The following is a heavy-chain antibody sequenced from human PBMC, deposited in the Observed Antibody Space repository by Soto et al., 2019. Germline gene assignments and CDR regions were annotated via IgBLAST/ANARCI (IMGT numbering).Heavy chain of an antibody. J-gene: IGHJ6*02. CDR1: EFAFSSYW. CDR2: VDEDGNER. V-gene: IGHV3-7*05. CDR3: ARAPQVTTFHYGMDV. Sequence: VQLVEFGGGLVQPGGSLRLSCRASEFAFSSYWMNWVRQAPGKGLEWVASVDEDGNERYYVDSVKGRFTISRDNAMNSLYLQMNSLRAEDTAIYYCARAPQVTTFHYGMDVSDQGTTVTVSS. D-gene: IGHD2-21*02.